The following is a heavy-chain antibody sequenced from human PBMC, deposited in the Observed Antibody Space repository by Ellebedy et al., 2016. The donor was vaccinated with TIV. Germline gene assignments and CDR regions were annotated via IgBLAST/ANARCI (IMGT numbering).Heavy chain of an antibody. J-gene: IGHJ3*02. V-gene: IGHV3-7*01. CDR3: ARLAGATCQCAFDI. CDR2: INQDGGVK. Sequence: PGGSLRLSCAASGFTLSRHWMSWVRQGPGKGLEWVANINQDGGVKNYVDSVRGRFTISRDNAKTSLYLQMNSLRAEDTAVYYCARLAGATCQCAFDIWGQGTMVTVSS. D-gene: IGHD2-15*01. CDR1: GFTLSRHW.